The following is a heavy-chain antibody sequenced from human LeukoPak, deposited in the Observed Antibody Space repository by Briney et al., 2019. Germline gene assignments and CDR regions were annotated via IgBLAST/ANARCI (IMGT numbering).Heavy chain of an antibody. CDR2: IIPIFGTA. V-gene: IGHV1-69*05. CDR1: GGTFSSYA. CDR3: ARERTGIAAAGKGNWFDP. Sequence: SVKVSCKASGGTFSSYAISWVRQAPGQGLEWMGGIIPIFGTANYAQKLQGRVTMTTDTSTSTAYMELRSLRSDDTAVYYCARERTGIAAAGKGNWFDPWGQGTLVTVSS. D-gene: IGHD6-13*01. J-gene: IGHJ5*02.